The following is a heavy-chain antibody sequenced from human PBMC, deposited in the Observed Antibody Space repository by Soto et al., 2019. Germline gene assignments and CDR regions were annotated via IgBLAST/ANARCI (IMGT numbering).Heavy chain of an antibody. D-gene: IGHD2-15*01. CDR2: ISYTGST. CDR1: GGSISTYY. CDR3: ARRAATRNYYYYFKDV. Sequence: QVHLQESGPGLVKPSETLSLTCSVSGGSISTYYWSWIRQPPGKGLEWIGYISYTGSTIYNPSLKRRVTISVDTSKNQFSLRLSSVTAADTAVYYCARRAATRNYYYYFKDVWGKGTTVTVSS. V-gene: IGHV4-59*08. J-gene: IGHJ6*03.